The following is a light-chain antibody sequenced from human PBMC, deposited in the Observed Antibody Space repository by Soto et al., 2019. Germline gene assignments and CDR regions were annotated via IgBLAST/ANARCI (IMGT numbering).Light chain of an antibody. CDR1: QSVLYSSNNKNY. CDR2: WAS. J-gene: IGKJ4*01. CDR3: QQYYSTPLT. Sequence: DIVMTQSPDSLAVSLGERATINCKSSQSVLYSSNNKNYLAWYQQKPGQPPKLLIYWASTRESGVPDRFSGSWSGTDFTHTNSSLQAENVAVYYRQQYYSTPLTFCGGTKEEIK. V-gene: IGKV4-1*01.